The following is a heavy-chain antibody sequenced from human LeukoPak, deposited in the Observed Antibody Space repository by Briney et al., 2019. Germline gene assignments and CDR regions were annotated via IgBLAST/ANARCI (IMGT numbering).Heavy chain of an antibody. CDR1: GGSINNYF. J-gene: IGHJ6*03. CDR3: ARFPGGAEYRHYYYMDV. D-gene: IGHD1-14*01. Sequence: KPSETLSLTCTVSGGSINNYFWSWIRQPPGKGLECIAYIYYSDSTNYNPSLKSRVTVSVDTSKNQFSLKLSSVTAADTAVYYCARFPGGAEYRHYYYMDVWGTRTTVTVSS. V-gene: IGHV4-59*01. CDR2: IYYSDST.